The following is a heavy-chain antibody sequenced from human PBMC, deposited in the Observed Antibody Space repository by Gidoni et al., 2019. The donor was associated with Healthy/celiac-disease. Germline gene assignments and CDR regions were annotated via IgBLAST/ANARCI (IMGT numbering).Heavy chain of an antibody. V-gene: IGHV4-39*01. CDR3: ARLYHYYDSSGYYIDY. Sequence: QLQLQASGPGLVKPSETLSLTCTVSGGSIRSSSYYWGWIRQPPGKGLEWIGSIYYSGSTYYNPSLKSRVTISVDTSKNQFSLKLSSVTAADTAVYYCARLYHYYDSSGYYIDYWGQGTLVTVSS. J-gene: IGHJ4*02. CDR2: IYYSGST. CDR1: GGSIRSSSYY. D-gene: IGHD3-22*01.